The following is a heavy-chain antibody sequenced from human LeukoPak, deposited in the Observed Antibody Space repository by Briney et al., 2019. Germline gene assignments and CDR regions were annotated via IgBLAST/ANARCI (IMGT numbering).Heavy chain of an antibody. Sequence: ASVKVSCKASGGTFSSYAISWVRQAPGQGLEWMGGIIPILVTANYAQKFQGRVTITADESTSTAYMKLSSLRSEDTAVYYCARDGKITMVRGVIKEDYYYYMDVWGKGTTVTVSS. D-gene: IGHD3-10*01. V-gene: IGHV1-69*01. CDR2: IIPILVTA. CDR1: GGTFSSYA. J-gene: IGHJ6*03. CDR3: ARDGKITMVRGVIKEDYYYYMDV.